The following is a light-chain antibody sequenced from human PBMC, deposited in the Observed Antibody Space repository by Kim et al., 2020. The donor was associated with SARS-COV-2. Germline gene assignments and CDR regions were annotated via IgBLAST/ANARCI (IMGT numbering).Light chain of an antibody. CDR1: QSISSY. CDR2: AAS. V-gene: IGKV1-39*01. CDR3: QQSYSTPLT. J-gene: IGKJ4*01. Sequence: ASVGDRVTITCRASQSISSYLNWYQQKPGKAPKLLIYAASSLQSGFPSRFSGSGSGTDFTLTISSLQPEDFATYYCQQSYSTPLTFGGGTKVDIK.